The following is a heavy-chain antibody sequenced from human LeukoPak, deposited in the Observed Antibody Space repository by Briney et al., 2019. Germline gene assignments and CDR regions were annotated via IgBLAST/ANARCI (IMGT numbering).Heavy chain of an antibody. V-gene: IGHV4-39*01. J-gene: IGHJ4*02. D-gene: IGHD3-16*02. CDR3: ASHHYDYVWGSYRYFDY. CDR1: GVSISSSSYY. CDR2: IYYSGST. Sequence: PSETLSLTCTVSGVSISSSSYYWGWIRQPPGKGLEWIGSIYYSGSTYYNPSLKSRVTISVDTSKNQFSLKLSSVTAADTAVYYCASHHYDYVWGSYRYFDYWGQGTLVTVSS.